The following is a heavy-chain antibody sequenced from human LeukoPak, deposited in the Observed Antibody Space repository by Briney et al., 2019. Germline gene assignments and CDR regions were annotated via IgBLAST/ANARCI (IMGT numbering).Heavy chain of an antibody. Sequence: SETLSLTCTVSGGSISSYYWSWIRQPPGKGLEWIGEINHSGSTNYNPSLKSRVTISVDTSKNQFSLKLSSVTAADTAVYYCARGIYDFWSGYGDAFDIWGQGTMVTVSS. D-gene: IGHD3-3*01. CDR3: ARGIYDFWSGYGDAFDI. CDR2: INHSGST. V-gene: IGHV4-34*01. J-gene: IGHJ3*02. CDR1: GGSISSYY.